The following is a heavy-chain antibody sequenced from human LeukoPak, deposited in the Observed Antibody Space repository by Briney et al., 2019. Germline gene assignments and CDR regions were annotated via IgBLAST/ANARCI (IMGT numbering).Heavy chain of an antibody. V-gene: IGHV1-46*01. CDR2: INPSGGST. J-gene: IGHJ4*02. CDR3: ARHQYYDFWSGYLYY. Sequence: GASVKVSCKASGYTFTSYYMHWVRQAPGQGLEWMGIINPSGGSTSYAQKFQGRVTMTRDTSTSTVYMELSSLRSEDTAVYYCARHQYYDFWSGYLYYWGQGTLVTVSS. CDR1: GYTFTSYY. D-gene: IGHD3-3*01.